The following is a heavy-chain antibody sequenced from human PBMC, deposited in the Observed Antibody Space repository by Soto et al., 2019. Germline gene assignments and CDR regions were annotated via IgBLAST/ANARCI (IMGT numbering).Heavy chain of an antibody. CDR1: RFAVSTSGVG. D-gene: IGHD6-19*01. J-gene: IGHJ4*02. V-gene: IGHV2-5*01. CDR2: IYWNDDK. CDR3: AREYSGWYFYLDY. Sequence: GLTLARPRQLLTLSCTFSRFAVSTSGVGVVWIRQPPGKALEWLALIYWNDDKRYSPSLKSRLTITKDTSKNQVVLTMTNMDPVDTATYYCAREYSGWYFYLDYWGQGTLVTVSS.